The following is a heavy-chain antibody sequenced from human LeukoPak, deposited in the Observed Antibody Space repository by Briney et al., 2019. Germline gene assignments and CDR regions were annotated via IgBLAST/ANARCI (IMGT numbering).Heavy chain of an antibody. V-gene: IGHV3-30*18. CDR3: ANGDYYDSSGYYIISGY. CDR2: ISYDGPNK. Sequence: GGSLRLSCAASGFTFSSYGMHWVRQAPGKGLEWVAVISYDGPNKYYADPVKGRFTISRDNSKNTLYLQMNSLRAEDTAVYHCANGDYYDSSGYYIISGYWGQGTLVTVSS. D-gene: IGHD3-22*01. CDR1: GFTFSSYG. J-gene: IGHJ4*02.